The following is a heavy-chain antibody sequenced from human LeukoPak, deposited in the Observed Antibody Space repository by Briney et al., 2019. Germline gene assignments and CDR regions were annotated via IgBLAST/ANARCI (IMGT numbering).Heavy chain of an antibody. Sequence: PSETLSLTCTVSGGSISSYYWSWIRQPPGKGLEWIGYIYYSGSTNYNPSLKSRVTISVDTSKNQFSLKLSSVTAADTAVYYCARSLHYYGSGSYGYYYMDVWGKGTTVTISS. J-gene: IGHJ6*03. V-gene: IGHV4-59*12. CDR2: IYYSGST. D-gene: IGHD3-10*01. CDR3: ARSLHYYGSGSYGYYYMDV. CDR1: GGSISSYY.